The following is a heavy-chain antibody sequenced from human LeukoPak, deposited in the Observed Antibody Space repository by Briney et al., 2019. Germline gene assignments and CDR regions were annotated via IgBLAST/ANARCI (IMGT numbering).Heavy chain of an antibody. CDR3: ASASPAGDY. Sequence: GVPLRLSCAPSGFPHNRLWMIWVRQAPGKGLEWVANIKQDGSEKYCVHSVKGRFTISRDNAKNSLHLQMNSLRAEDTAVYYCASASPAGDYWGQKTLVTVSS. D-gene: IGHD2-2*01. CDR1: GFPHNRLW. CDR2: IKQDGSEK. J-gene: IGHJ4*02. V-gene: IGHV3-7*01.